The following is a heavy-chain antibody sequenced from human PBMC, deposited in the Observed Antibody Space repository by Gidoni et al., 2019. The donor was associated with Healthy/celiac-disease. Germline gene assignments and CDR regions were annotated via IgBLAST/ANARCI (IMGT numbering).Heavy chain of an antibody. Sequence: QVQLQESGPGLVQPSETLSLTCPVSGGSISSYYWRWIRQPPGKGLEWIGYIYYSGSTNYNPSLKSRVTISVDTSKNQFSLKLSSVTAADTAVYYCARLGNRFLESPGFDYWGQGTLVTVSS. V-gene: IGHV4-59*01. CDR2: IYYSGST. J-gene: IGHJ4*02. D-gene: IGHD3-3*01. CDR1: GGSISSYY. CDR3: ARLGNRFLESPGFDY.